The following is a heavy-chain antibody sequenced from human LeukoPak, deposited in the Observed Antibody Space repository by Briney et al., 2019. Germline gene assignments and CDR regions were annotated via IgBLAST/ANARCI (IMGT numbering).Heavy chain of an antibody. J-gene: IGHJ5*02. CDR3: ARRNFGSPRWFDP. CDR2: ISAYNGNT. CDR1: GYTFTSYG. V-gene: IGHV1-18*01. D-gene: IGHD1-7*01. Sequence: GASVKVSCKASGYTFTSYGISWVRQAPGQGLEWMGWISAYNGNTNYAQKLQGRVTITRDTSISTAYMELSSLSSEDTAVYYCARRNFGSPRWFDPWGQGTLVTVSS.